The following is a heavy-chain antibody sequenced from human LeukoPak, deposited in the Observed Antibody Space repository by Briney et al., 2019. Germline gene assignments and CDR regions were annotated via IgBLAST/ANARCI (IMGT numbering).Heavy chain of an antibody. Sequence: GGSLRLSCVGSGFTSIAYTLTWARQAPGKGLEWVSGISGGGVTTYYADSVKGRFTISRDNSKNTLYLQMNSLRADDTAIYYCAKNKQWGGHSYYYYGMDVGGQGTTVTVSS. CDR3: AKNKQWGGHSYYYYGMDV. J-gene: IGHJ6*02. D-gene: IGHD1-26*01. CDR1: GFTSIAYT. CDR2: ISGGGVTT. V-gene: IGHV3-23*01.